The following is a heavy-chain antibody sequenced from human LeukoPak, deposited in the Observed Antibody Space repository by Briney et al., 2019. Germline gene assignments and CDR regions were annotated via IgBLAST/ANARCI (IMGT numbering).Heavy chain of an antibody. CDR1: GGSISSSSYY. V-gene: IGHV4-39*07. CDR3: ARLQGGFDY. D-gene: IGHD3-16*01. Sequence: SETLSLTCTVSGGSISSSSYYWGWIRQPPGKGLEWIGNIYYSGTTYYNPSLKSRVTISVDTSKNQFSLKLNSPTAADTAVYYCARLQGGFDYWGQGTLVTVSS. CDR2: IYYSGTT. J-gene: IGHJ4*02.